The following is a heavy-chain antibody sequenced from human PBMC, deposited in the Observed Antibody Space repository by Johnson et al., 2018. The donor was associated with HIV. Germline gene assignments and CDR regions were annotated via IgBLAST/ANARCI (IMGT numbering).Heavy chain of an antibody. CDR1: GFTVSRNY. CDR3: ARDMYCGGDCPFDI. Sequence: VQLVESGVGLIQPGGSLRLSCAASGFTVSRNYMNWVRQAPGEGLEWVSIIYSGGSTYYADSVKGRFTISRDNSKNTLYLQMNSLRAEDTAVYYCARDMYCGGDCPFDIWGQGTMVTVSS. V-gene: IGHV3-66*03. D-gene: IGHD2-21*02. CDR2: IYSGGST. J-gene: IGHJ3*02.